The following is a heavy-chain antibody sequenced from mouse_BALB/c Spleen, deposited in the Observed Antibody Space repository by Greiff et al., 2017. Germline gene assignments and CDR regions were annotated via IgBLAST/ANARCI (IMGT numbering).Heavy chain of an antibody. V-gene: IGHV1S56*01. CDR1: GYTFTSYY. Sequence: VQLQQSGPELVKPGASVRISCTASGYTFTSYYIHWVQQRPGQGLEWIGWIYPGNVNTKYNEKFKGKATLTADKSSSTAYMQLSSLTSEDSAVYFCAAYYRYDEFAYWGQGTLVTVSA. CDR2: IYPGNVNT. D-gene: IGHD2-14*01. CDR3: AAYYRYDEFAY. J-gene: IGHJ3*01.